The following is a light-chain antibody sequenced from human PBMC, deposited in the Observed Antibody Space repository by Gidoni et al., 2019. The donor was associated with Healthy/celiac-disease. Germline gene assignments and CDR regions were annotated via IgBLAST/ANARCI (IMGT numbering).Light chain of an antibody. CDR2: GAS. V-gene: IGKV3-15*01. Sequence: EIVMTQSPAPLSVSPGERATLSCRASQSVNSNLAWYQQKPGQAPRLLIYGASTRATGIPARFSGSGSGTEFTLTISSLQSEDFAVYYCQQYNNWLQTFGQGTKVEIK. CDR3: QQYNNWLQT. CDR1: QSVNSN. J-gene: IGKJ1*01.